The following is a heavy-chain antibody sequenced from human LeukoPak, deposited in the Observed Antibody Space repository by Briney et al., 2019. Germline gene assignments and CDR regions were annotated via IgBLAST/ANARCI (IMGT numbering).Heavy chain of an antibody. Sequence: ASVKVSCKASGGTFSSYAISWVRQAPGQGLEWTGWISAYNGNTNYAQKLQGRVTMTTDTSTSTAYMELRSLRSDDTAVYYCARGMIRSESDYWGQGTLVTVSS. V-gene: IGHV1-18*01. J-gene: IGHJ4*02. D-gene: IGHD3-16*01. CDR2: ISAYNGNT. CDR3: ARGMIRSESDY. CDR1: GGTFSSYA.